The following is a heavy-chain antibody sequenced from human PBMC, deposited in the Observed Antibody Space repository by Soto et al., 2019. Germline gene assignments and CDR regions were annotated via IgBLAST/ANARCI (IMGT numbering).Heavy chain of an antibody. Sequence: PSETLSLTCAVYGGSFSGYYWSWIRQPPGKGLEWIGEINHSGSTNYNPSLKRRVTISVDTSKNQFSLKLSSVTAADTAVYYCARVRFTMVRGATPYGMDVWGQGTTVTVSS. J-gene: IGHJ6*02. CDR1: GGSFSGYY. D-gene: IGHD3-10*01. V-gene: IGHV4-34*01. CDR3: ARVRFTMVRGATPYGMDV. CDR2: INHSGST.